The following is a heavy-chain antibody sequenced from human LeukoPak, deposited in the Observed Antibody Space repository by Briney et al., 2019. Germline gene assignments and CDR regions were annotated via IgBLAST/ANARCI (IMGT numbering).Heavy chain of an antibody. J-gene: IGHJ3*02. D-gene: IGHD3-16*01. CDR1: GFTFSNAW. V-gene: IGHV3-74*01. CDR2: INSDGSST. CDR3: ARSALHPKGVYDYVWGSYSMNYAFDI. Sequence: GGSLRLSCAASGFTFSNAWMSWVRQAPGKGLVWVSRINSDGSSTSYADSVKGRFTIPRDNAKNTLYLQMNSLRAEDTAVYYCARSALHPKGVYDYVWGSYSMNYAFDIWGQGTMVTVSS.